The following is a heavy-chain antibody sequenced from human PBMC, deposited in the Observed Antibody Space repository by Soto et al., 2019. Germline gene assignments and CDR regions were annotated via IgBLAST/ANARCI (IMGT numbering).Heavy chain of an antibody. CDR3: ARDGYGDYGY. V-gene: IGHV1-18*01. CDR2: ISTYNGNT. CDR1: GYTFTGIG. J-gene: IGHJ4*02. D-gene: IGHD4-17*01. Sequence: QLVRFGAEVRKPGPQVKASCRALGYTFTGIGITGLQRPPGQGLEWMGWISTYNGNTNYAQKLQGRVTMTRDTSTSIAYMELRDLRSDDTAVYYCARDGYGDYGYWGQGSLVTVSS.